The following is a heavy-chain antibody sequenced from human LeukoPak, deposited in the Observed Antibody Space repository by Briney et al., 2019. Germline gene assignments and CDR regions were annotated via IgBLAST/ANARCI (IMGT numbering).Heavy chain of an antibody. Sequence: GGSLRLSCAASGFTFDDYAMHWVRPAPGKGLEWVSLMSGDGGSTYYADSMKGRFTISRDNSKNSLYLQMNRLRIEDTALYYCAKDMGPEVFDWLLDYWGQGTLVTVSS. D-gene: IGHD3-9*01. CDR2: MSGDGGST. V-gene: IGHV3-43*02. J-gene: IGHJ4*02. CDR3: AKDMGPEVFDWLLDY. CDR1: GFTFDDYA.